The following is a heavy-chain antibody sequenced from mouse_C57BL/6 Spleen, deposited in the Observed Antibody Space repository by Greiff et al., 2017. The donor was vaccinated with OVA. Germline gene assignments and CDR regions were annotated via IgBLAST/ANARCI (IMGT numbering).Heavy chain of an antibody. V-gene: IGHV1-85*01. CDR1: GYTFTSYD. Sequence: QVQLQQSGPELVKPGASVKLSCKASGYTFTSYDINWVKQRPGQGLEWIGWIYPRDGSTKYNEKFKGKATLTVDTSSSTSYMELHSLTSLDSAVFFCSRDYSISWYAMDYCGQGTSLTVSS. CDR2: IYPRDGST. CDR3: SRDYSISWYAMDY. D-gene: IGHD2-5*01. J-gene: IGHJ4*01.